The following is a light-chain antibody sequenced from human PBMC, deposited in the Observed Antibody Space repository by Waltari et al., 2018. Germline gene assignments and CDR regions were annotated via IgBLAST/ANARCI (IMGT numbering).Light chain of an antibody. CDR1: QTISHY. Sequence: DIRMTQSPSSLSAFLGDRVTISCRSSQTISHYLNWYQQNPGKAPKLLIFAESTLQSGVPSRFTGAGSRTNFTLTISSLQPEDFATYYCHQSYSPLNSFGQGTKLEIK. J-gene: IGKJ2*01. CDR3: HQSYSPLNS. CDR2: AES. V-gene: IGKV1-39*01.